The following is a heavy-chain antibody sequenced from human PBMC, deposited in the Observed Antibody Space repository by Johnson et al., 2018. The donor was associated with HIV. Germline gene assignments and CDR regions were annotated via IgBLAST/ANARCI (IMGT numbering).Heavy chain of an antibody. V-gene: IGHV3-20*04. Sequence: VQLVESGGGVVRPGGSPRLSCVASGFTFDDYAMSWVRQAPGKGLEWVSRINWNGGSTGYADSVKGRFPISRDNAKHSLDVQMNSLRAEDTALYYCARVGEYCSNGLCSNVFDMWGQGTMVTVSS. CDR2: INWNGGST. CDR3: ARVGEYCSNGLCSNVFDM. CDR1: GFTFDDYA. J-gene: IGHJ3*02. D-gene: IGHD2-8*01.